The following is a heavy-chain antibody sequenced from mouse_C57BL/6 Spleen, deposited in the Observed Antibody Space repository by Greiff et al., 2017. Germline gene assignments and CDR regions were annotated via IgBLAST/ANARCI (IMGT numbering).Heavy chain of an antibody. CDR3: AITTVVAPFNY. J-gene: IGHJ2*01. D-gene: IGHD1-1*01. Sequence: VQLQQPGAELVKPGASVKLSCKASGYTFTSYWMQWVKQRPGPGLEWIGEIDPSDSYTNYNQKFKGKATLTVDTSSSTTYMQLSSLTTEDSAVYYCAITTVVAPFNYWGQGTTLTVSS. CDR2: IDPSDSYT. CDR1: GYTFTSYW. V-gene: IGHV1-50*01.